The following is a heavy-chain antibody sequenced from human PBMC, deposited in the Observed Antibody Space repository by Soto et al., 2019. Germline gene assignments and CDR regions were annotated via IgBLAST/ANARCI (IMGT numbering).Heavy chain of an antibody. CDR2: VSSDGVDT. J-gene: IGHJ4*02. Sequence: PGGSLRLSCSASGFTFTGYIMLWVRQAPGKGLEYVSGVSSDGVDTDYADSVKGRFTISRDNSKNTVSLQMSSLRPEDTAVYYCVKDGVDYWGQGTLVTVS. CDR1: GFTFTGYI. D-gene: IGHD3-16*01. V-gene: IGHV3-64D*06. CDR3: VKDGVDY.